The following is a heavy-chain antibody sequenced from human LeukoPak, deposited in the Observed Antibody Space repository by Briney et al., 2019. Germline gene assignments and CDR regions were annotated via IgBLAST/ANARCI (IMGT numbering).Heavy chain of an antibody. D-gene: IGHD2-15*01. CDR1: GFSFSNYG. CDR2: IRYDGSNK. Sequence: GGSLRLSCAASGFSFSNYGMHWVRQALGKGLEWVAFIRYDGSNKDYADSVKGRFTISISRDNSKNTLYLQMNSLRAEDTAVYYCAKDARYCSGGSCYSTTTFDHWGQGTLVTVSS. CDR3: AKDARYCSGGSCYSTTTFDH. V-gene: IGHV3-30*02. J-gene: IGHJ4*02.